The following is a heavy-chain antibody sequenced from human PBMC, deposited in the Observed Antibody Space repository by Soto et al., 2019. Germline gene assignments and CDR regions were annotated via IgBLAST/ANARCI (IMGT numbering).Heavy chain of an antibody. V-gene: IGHV4-59*01. D-gene: IGHD2-2*01. CDR1: GGSISSYY. CDR3: ARETVVPAAIGRNYYYYYMDV. Sequence: SQTLSLTCTVSGGSISSYYWSWIRQPPGKGLEWIGYIYYSGSTNYNPSLKSRVTISVDTSKNQFSLKLSSVTAADTAVYYCARETVVPAAIGRNYYYYYMDVWGKGTTVTVSS. CDR2: IYYSGST. J-gene: IGHJ6*03.